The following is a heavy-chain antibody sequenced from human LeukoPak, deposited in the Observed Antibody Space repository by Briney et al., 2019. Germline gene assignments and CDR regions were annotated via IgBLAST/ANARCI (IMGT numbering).Heavy chain of an antibody. D-gene: IGHD6-13*01. V-gene: IGHV4-61*09. Sequence: SETLSLTCTVSGCTVTSGDYYWSWIRQPAGKGLAWIGHNYSSGSTQYSPSLHYNPSLKSRVTISQDTSRNQFSLHLNSVTAADTAMYYCARDRDGAGMRVSSFHYWGQGIPVTVSS. J-gene: IGHJ4*02. CDR2: NYSSGSTQYSPSL. CDR3: ARDRDGAGMRVSSFHY. CDR1: GCTVTSGDYY.